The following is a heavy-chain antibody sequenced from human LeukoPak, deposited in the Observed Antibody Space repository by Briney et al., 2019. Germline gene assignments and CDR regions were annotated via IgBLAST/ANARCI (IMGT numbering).Heavy chain of an antibody. V-gene: IGHV3-7*01. Sequence: GGSLRLSCAASGFTFSSYWMSWVRQAPGKGLEWVANIKQDGSEKYYVDSVKGRFIISRDNAKNSLYLQMNSLRAEDTAVYYCAKGAFRDQVQGYYYMDVWGKGTTVTVSS. CDR1: GFTFSSYW. J-gene: IGHJ6*03. CDR3: AKGAFRDQVQGYYYMDV. CDR2: IKQDGSEK. D-gene: IGHD3-10*01.